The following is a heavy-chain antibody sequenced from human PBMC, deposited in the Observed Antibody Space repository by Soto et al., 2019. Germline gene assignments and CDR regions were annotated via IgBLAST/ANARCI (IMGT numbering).Heavy chain of an antibody. V-gene: IGHV2-5*02. D-gene: IGHD2-15*01. CDR3: VVVPIGANWFDP. CDR1: GFSLSISGVG. J-gene: IGHJ5*02. Sequence: QITLKESGPMLVKPTQTLTLTCSFSGFSLSISGVGVGWIRQPPGKALECLAIIYWDDEKRYSPSLESRLTITKDTSKNQVVLTMTDMDPVDTATYYCVVVPIGANWFDPWGQGTLVTVSS. CDR2: IYWDDEK.